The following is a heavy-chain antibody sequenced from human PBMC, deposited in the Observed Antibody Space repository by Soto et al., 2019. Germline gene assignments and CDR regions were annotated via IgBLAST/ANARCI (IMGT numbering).Heavy chain of an antibody. CDR1: GYTLTELS. J-gene: IGHJ5*02. Sequence: QVQLVQSGAEVKKPGASVKVSCKVSGYTLTELSMHWVRQAPGKGLEWMGAFDSEDGETIYAPQFQGRVTMTEDSSTDTAYMELSSLRSEDTAVYDCATPGAAGWVDPWGQGTLVTVSS. V-gene: IGHV1-24*01. CDR3: ATPGAAGWVDP. D-gene: IGHD6-25*01. CDR2: FDSEDGET.